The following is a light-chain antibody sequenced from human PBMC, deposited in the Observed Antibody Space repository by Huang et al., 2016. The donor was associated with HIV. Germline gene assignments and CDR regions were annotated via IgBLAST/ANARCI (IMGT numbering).Light chain of an antibody. J-gene: IGKJ1*01. CDR3: QQYDTYSWT. Sequence: DILMTQSPSTLSASVGDRVTITCRASQKINSWLAWYQQKPGTPPKLLIHKASSLQEGCPSRFSGGGSGTEFTLTISSLQPDDFATYYCQQYDTYSWTFGQGTKVELK. CDR1: QKINSW. CDR2: KAS. V-gene: IGKV1-5*03.